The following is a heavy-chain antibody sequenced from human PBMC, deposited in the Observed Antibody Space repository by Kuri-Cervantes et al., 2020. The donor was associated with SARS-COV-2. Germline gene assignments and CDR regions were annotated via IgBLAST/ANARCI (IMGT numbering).Heavy chain of an antibody. V-gene: IGHV3-21*01. Sequence: GESLKISCAASGFTFSSYSMNWVRQAPGKGLEWVSSISSSSSYIYYADSVKGRFTISRDNAKNSLYLQMNSLRAEDTAVYYCARRKRTTVITSLGFDYWGQGTLVTVSS. D-gene: IGHD4-11*01. CDR3: ARRKRTTVITSLGFDY. CDR1: GFTFSSYS. J-gene: IGHJ4*02. CDR2: ISSSSSYI.